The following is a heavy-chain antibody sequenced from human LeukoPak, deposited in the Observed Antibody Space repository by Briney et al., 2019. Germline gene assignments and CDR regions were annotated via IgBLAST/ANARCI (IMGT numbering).Heavy chain of an antibody. V-gene: IGHV4-4*02. J-gene: IGHJ5*02. CDR2: IYHSGST. Sequence: SETLSLTCAVSGGSISSSNWWSWVRQPPGKGLEWIGEIYHSGSTNYNPSLKSRVTISVDTSKNQFSLKLSSVTAADTAVYYCASSNWNARLGPWGQGTLVTVSS. CDR3: ASSNWNARLGP. CDR1: GGSISSSNW. D-gene: IGHD1-1*01.